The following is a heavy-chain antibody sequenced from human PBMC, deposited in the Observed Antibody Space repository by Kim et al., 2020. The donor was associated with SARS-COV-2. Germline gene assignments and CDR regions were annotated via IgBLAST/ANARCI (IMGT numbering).Heavy chain of an antibody. V-gene: IGHV1-46*01. CDR3: ATQGNIAARYDAFDI. Sequence: QKFQGRVTMTRDTSTSTVYMELSSLRSEDTAVYYCATQGNIAARYDAFDIWGQGTMVTVSS. D-gene: IGHD6-6*01. J-gene: IGHJ3*02.